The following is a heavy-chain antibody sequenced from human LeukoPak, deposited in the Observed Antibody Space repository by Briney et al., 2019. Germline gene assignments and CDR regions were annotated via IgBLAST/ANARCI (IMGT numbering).Heavy chain of an antibody. V-gene: IGHV4-59*01. J-gene: IGHJ4*02. CDR2: IYYSGST. CDR1: GGSISSYY. Sequence: SETLSLTRTVSGGSISSYYWSWIRQPPGKGLEWIGYIYYSGSTNYNPSFKSRVTISIDTSKNQFSLKLSSVTAADTAMYYCARTEWLQAFDYWGQGTLVTVSS. CDR3: ARTEWLQAFDY. D-gene: IGHD5-24*01.